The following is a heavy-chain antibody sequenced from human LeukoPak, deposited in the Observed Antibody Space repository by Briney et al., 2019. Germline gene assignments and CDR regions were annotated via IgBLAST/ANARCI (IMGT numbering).Heavy chain of an antibody. CDR2: TNWNGDNT. V-gene: IGHV3-20*04. D-gene: IGHD2-2*02. Sequence: PGGSLRLSCAASGFTFDDFGMGWVRQAPGKRLEWVSGTNWNGDNTAYAESVRGRFAISRDNAKNSLYLQMNSLRAEDTALYYCARGRYCRSTTCYIFDFWGQGTLVTVSS. CDR3: ARGRYCRSTTCYIFDF. CDR1: GFTFDDFG. J-gene: IGHJ4*02.